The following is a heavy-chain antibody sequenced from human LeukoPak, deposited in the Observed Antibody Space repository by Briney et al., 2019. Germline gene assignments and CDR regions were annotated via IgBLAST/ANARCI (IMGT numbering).Heavy chain of an antibody. CDR2: VDPEDGET. Sequence: ASVKVSCKVSGYTFTDYYMHWVQQAPGKGLEWMGLVDPEDGETIYAEKFQGRVTITADTSTDTAYMELSSLRSEDTAVYYCATDLLTGDDWYFDLWGRGTLVTVSS. CDR3: ATDLLTGDDWYFDL. CDR1: GYTFTDYY. J-gene: IGHJ2*01. V-gene: IGHV1-69-2*01. D-gene: IGHD7-27*01.